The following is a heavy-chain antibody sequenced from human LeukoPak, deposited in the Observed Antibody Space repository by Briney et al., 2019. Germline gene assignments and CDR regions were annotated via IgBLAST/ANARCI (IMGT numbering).Heavy chain of an antibody. CDR1: ARTFSSYA. CDR2: IITIVRRA. J-gene: IGHJ6*03. Sequence: SVKVSCKASARTFSSYAIRWERQPPGQGLEWMGSIITIVRRANNARKFQGRDTITADKSTSTANIELSNQRSEDPAVYFFARESYADILTGYYFYYYMDVWGKGTTVTVSS. V-gene: IGHV1-69*10. CDR3: ARESYADILTGYYFYYYMDV. D-gene: IGHD3-9*01.